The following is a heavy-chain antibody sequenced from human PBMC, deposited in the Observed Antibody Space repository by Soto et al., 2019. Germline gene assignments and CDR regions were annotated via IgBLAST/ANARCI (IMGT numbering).Heavy chain of an antibody. CDR1: GGSISRGDSY. CDR3: APISPLHYPGYFDL. Sequence: TLSLTCTVCGGSISRGDSYWSWIRQHPGGGLEWIGYIYSSGSTSYNPSLRSRVAISVDTSDNQFSLNLNSVTAADTAVYYCAPISPLHYPGYFDLCGRRILVTVSS. J-gene: IGHJ4*02. V-gene: IGHV4-31*03. CDR2: IYSSGST. D-gene: IGHD1-26*01.